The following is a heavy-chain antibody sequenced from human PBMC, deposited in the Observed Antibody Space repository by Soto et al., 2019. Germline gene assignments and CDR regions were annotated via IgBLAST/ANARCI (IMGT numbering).Heavy chain of an antibody. CDR3: ARPYCSGGSCPEYFQH. J-gene: IGHJ1*01. D-gene: IGHD2-15*01. Sequence: GGSLRLSCAASGFTFSSYGMHWVRQAPGKGLEWVAVIWYDGSNKYYVDSVKGRFTISRDNSKNTLYLQMNSLRAEDTAVYYCARPYCSGGSCPEYFQHWGQGTLVTVSS. V-gene: IGHV3-33*01. CDR1: GFTFSSYG. CDR2: IWYDGSNK.